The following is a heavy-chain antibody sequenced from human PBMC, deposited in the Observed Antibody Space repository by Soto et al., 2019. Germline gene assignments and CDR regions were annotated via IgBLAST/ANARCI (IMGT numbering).Heavy chain of an antibody. CDR2: ISSSSSYI. Sequence: PLGPLTLSWTASGVTFSSYSRSWIRQAPGKGLEWVSSISSSSSYIYYADSVKGRFTISRDNAKNSLYLQMNSLRAEDTAVYYCARVNRSSKSFDYWGQGTLVTVSS. CDR3: ARVNRSSKSFDY. CDR1: GVTFSSYS. J-gene: IGHJ4*02. D-gene: IGHD6-13*01. V-gene: IGHV3-21*01.